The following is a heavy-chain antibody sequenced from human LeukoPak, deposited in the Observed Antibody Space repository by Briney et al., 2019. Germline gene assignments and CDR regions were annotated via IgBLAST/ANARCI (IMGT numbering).Heavy chain of an antibody. V-gene: IGHV1-18*01. CDR3: ARDPGSGWYNWFDP. D-gene: IGHD6-19*01. CDR1: GYTLTSYG. Sequence: EASVKVSCKASGYTLTSYGISWVRQAPGQGLEWMGWISAYNGNTNYAQKPQGRVTMTTDTSTSTAYMELRSLRSDDTAVYYCARDPGSGWYNWFDPWGQGTLVTVSS. J-gene: IGHJ5*02. CDR2: ISAYNGNT.